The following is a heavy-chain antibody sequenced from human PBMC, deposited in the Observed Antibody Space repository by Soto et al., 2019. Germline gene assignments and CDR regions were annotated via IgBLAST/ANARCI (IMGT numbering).Heavy chain of an antibody. CDR2: MNPNSGNT. CDR1: GYTFTSYD. J-gene: IGHJ6*03. Sequence: QVQLVQSGAEVKKPGASVKVSCKASGYTFTSYDINWVRQATGQGLEWMGWMNPNSGNTGYAQKVQGRVTMTRNTSISTAYMELSSLRSEDTAVYYCARGGCSSTSCYGGGWYYYYYMDVWGKGTTVTVS. D-gene: IGHD2-2*01. V-gene: IGHV1-8*01. CDR3: ARGGCSSTSCYGGGWYYYYYMDV.